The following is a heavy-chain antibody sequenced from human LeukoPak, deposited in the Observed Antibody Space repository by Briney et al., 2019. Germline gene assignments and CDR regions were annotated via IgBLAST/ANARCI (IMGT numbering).Heavy chain of an antibody. CDR3: ARSTDILTGPTDY. V-gene: IGHV1-18*01. CDR1: GYSFSTYG. J-gene: IGHJ4*02. Sequence: ASVKVSCKTSGYSFSTYGISWVRQAPGQGLEWMGWISAYNGNTNYAQKLQGRVTMTTDTSTSTAYMELRSLRSDDTAVYYCARSTDILTGPTDYWGQGTLVTVSS. CDR2: ISAYNGNT. D-gene: IGHD3-9*01.